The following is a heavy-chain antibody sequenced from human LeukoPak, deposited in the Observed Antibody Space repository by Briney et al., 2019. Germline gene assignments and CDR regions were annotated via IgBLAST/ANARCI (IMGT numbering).Heavy chain of an antibody. D-gene: IGHD2-8*02. V-gene: IGHV3-30*02. J-gene: IGHJ4*02. CDR1: GFTFSSFG. CDR2: IGYTGTNT. CDR3: ARDLTGKYYIAY. Sequence: RGSLRHSCAASGFTFSSFGMHWVPQAPGEGMEWVAYIGYTGTNTFYADSVKGRFTISRDNSKNTVHLQMNSLRAADTALYSCARDLTGKYYIAYWGQGTLVTVSS.